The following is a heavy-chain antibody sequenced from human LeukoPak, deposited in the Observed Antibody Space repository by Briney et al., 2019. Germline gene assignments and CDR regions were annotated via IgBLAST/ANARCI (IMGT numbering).Heavy chain of an antibody. D-gene: IGHD5-12*01. CDR1: GFTSTNYA. J-gene: IGHJ4*02. CDR3: AKGAYDYIEIGYFDS. Sequence: GSLRLSCAASGFTSTNYAMNWVRQAPGKGLEWVSVLIGSSGSKDYADSVKGRFTISRDTSKNTLFLQMNSLRAEDTAIYYCAKGAYDYIEIGYFDSWGQGTLVTVSS. V-gene: IGHV3-23*01. CDR2: LIGSSGSK.